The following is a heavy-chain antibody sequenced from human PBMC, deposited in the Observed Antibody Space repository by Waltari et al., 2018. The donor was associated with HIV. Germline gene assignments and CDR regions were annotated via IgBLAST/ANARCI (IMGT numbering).Heavy chain of an antibody. CDR3: ARGPVRGAIDF. V-gene: IGHV4-31*03. J-gene: IGHJ4*02. CDR1: AITVRTAGYY. D-gene: IGHD3-10*01. CDR2: IYYSGST. Sequence: QVKLQESGPGLVKPSETLSLPCSVSAITVRTAGYYWSWVRHSPERALEWIGYIYYSGSTYYNPSLKSRLTISSDSSNNHFSLKLNSVTAADTAVYYCARGPVRGAIDFWGQGAQVIVSS.